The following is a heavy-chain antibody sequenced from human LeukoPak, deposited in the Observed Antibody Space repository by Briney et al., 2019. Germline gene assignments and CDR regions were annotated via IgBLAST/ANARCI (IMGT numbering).Heavy chain of an antibody. D-gene: IGHD5/OR15-5a*01. Sequence: ASVKVSCKSSGYIFTNYGISWLRQAPGQGLEWRGWINTKKGDREYAQKFKGRVTVTADTSTNTAHMELRSLTSDDTAVYYCARDWDVDTSTITDYWGQGTLVTVAS. V-gene: IGHV1-18*01. J-gene: IGHJ4*02. CDR3: ARDWDVDTSTITDY. CDR2: INTKKGDR. CDR1: GYIFTNYG.